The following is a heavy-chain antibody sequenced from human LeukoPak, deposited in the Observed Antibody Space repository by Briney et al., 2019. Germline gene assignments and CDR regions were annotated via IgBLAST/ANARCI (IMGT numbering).Heavy chain of an antibody. Sequence: GGSLRLSCAASGFTFSSYAMSWVRQAPGKGLEWVSAISGSGGSTYYADSVKGRFTISRDNSKNTLYLQMNSLRAEDTAVYYCAKDPRDGYNPSDFDYWGQGTLVTVSS. V-gene: IGHV3-23*01. CDR2: ISGSGGST. CDR1: GFTFSSYA. J-gene: IGHJ4*02. D-gene: IGHD5-24*01. CDR3: AKDPRDGYNPSDFDY.